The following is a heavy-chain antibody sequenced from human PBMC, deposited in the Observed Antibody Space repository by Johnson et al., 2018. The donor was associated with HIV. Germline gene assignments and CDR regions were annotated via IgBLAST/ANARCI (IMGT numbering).Heavy chain of an antibody. D-gene: IGHD2-2*01. CDR2: ISYDGRDA. V-gene: IGHV3-30*04. J-gene: IGHJ3*02. CDR3: AKGDCSSTSCTYAFDI. Sequence: QMQLVESGGGVVQPGTSLRLSCTASGFAFSSYALHWVRQAPGKGLEWVAVISYDGRDAYYADSVKGRFTSSRDNSKNTLYLQMNSLRAEDTAVYYCAKGDCSSTSCTYAFDIWGQGTMVTVSS. CDR1: GFAFSSYA.